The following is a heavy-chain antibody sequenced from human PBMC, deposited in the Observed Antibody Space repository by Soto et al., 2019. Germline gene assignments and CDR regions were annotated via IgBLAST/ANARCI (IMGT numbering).Heavy chain of an antibody. CDR2: IFYSGGT. CDR1: GGSISSGGYS. Sequence: QVQLQESGPGLVKPSQTLSLTCTVSGGSISSGGYSWSWIRQHPGKGLEWIGYIFYSGGTSYNPSLKSRVTISVDTSKNQFSLKVSSVTAADTAVYYCARGVLHWGQGTLVTVSS. V-gene: IGHV4-31*03. CDR3: ARGVLH. J-gene: IGHJ4*02.